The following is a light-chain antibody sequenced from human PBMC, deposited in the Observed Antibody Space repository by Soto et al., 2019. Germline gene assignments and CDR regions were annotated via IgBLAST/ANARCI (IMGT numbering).Light chain of an antibody. CDR3: PQRAGWPYT. CDR1: QSINNY. CDR2: DAS. V-gene: IGKV3-11*01. J-gene: IGKJ2*01. Sequence: DIVLTQSPGTLSLSPGERVTLSCRASQSINNYLAWYQQKPGQAPRLLIYDASNRATGIPSRFSGRGSGTDFTLRISGLEPEDFATYYCPQRAGWPYTFGQGTRLEIK.